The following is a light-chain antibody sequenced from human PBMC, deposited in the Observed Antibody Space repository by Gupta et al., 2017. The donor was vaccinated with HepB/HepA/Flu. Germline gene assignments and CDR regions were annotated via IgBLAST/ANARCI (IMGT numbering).Light chain of an antibody. CDR2: SAS. Sequence: DIQLPQSPSSLSASVGDRVTITSRASQSINTYLNWYQQKPGKAPNLLIYSASSLQSAVPSRFSGSGSWTEFTLTISKLQTEDFATYWCQQAFRTPHTFGEGTSLEIK. CDR3: QQAFRTPHT. V-gene: IGKV1-39*01. CDR1: QSINTY. J-gene: IGKJ4*01.